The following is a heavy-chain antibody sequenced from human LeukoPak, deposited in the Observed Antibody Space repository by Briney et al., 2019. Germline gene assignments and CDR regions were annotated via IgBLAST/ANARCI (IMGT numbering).Heavy chain of an antibody. D-gene: IGHD3-22*01. V-gene: IGHV3-23*01. CDR2: ITSRGEST. CDR3: ARDRPNYYGSDGHYYRRDGDY. Sequence: GGSLRLSCAASGFTFSIYAMSWVRQAPGKGLQWVSSITSRGESTWYVDSVKGRFNITRDNSENTLYLQMHSLRAEDTAVYYCARDRPNYYGSDGHYYRRDGDYWGRRTLVSVSS. CDR1: GFTFSIYA. J-gene: IGHJ4*02.